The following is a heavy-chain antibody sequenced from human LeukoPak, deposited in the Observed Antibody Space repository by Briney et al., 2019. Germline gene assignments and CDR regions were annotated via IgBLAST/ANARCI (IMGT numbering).Heavy chain of an antibody. V-gene: IGHV3-23*01. J-gene: IGHJ4*02. CDR3: AKGYSYGPSRYYFDY. CDR1: GFTFSSYA. Sequence: GGSLRLSCAASGFTFSSYAMSWVRQAPGKGLEWVSAISGSGGSTYYADSVKGRFTISRDNSKNTLYLQMNSLRAEDTAVYYCAKGYSYGPSRYYFDYWGQGTLVTVSS. CDR2: ISGSGGST. D-gene: IGHD5-18*01.